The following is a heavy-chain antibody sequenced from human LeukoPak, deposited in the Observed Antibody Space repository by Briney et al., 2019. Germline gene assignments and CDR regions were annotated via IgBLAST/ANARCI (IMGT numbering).Heavy chain of an antibody. CDR3: ARGPHCSSTSCYSEYFHH. Sequence: SETLSLTCTVSGASIISGGYYWSWIRQHPGKGLEWIGCISYSGSPYYNPSLKSRVTISVDTSRNQFSLKLSSVTAADTAVYYCARGPHCSSTSCYSEYFHHWGQGTLVTVSS. D-gene: IGHD2-2*01. CDR1: GASIISGGYY. J-gene: IGHJ1*01. CDR2: ISYSGSP. V-gene: IGHV4-31*03.